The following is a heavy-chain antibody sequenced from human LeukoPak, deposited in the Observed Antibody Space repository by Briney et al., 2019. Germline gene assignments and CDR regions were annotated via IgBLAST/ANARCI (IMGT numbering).Heavy chain of an antibody. D-gene: IGHD3-10*01. J-gene: IGHJ4*02. CDR3: ARSGEIADDY. CDR1: GFTVSNSF. CDR2: IYSGGDT. V-gene: IGHV3-66*02. Sequence: PGGSLRLSCAASGFTVSNSFMTWVRQAPGKGLEWVSVIYSGGDTYYADSVKGRFTISRDNSKNTVYLQMNNLRAEDTAVYYCARSGEIADDYWGQGTLVTVSS.